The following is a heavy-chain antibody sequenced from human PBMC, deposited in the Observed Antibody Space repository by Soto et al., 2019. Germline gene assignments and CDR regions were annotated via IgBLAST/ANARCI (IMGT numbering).Heavy chain of an antibody. J-gene: IGHJ4*02. V-gene: IGHV3-30*03. CDR2: ISYDGSNK. CDR3: TTGLSSGYYNFDY. D-gene: IGHD3-22*01. CDR1: GFTFSSYG. Sequence: PGGSLRLSCAASGFTFSSYGMHWVRQAPGKGLEWVAVISYDGSNKYYADSVKGRFTISRDNSKNTLSPQMNSLKNEDTAVYFCTTGLSSGYYNFDYWGQGTLVTVSS.